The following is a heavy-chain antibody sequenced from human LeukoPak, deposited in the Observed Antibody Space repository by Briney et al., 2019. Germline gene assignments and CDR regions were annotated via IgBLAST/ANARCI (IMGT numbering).Heavy chain of an antibody. CDR2: MYYSGST. D-gene: IGHD6-19*01. Sequence: SETLSLTCTVSGGPISSYYWSWIRQPPGKGLEWIGCMYYSGSTNYNPSLRSRVTISVDTSKNQFSLKLSSVTAADTAVYYCARNLGSGWYYDYWGQGILVTVSS. CDR1: GGPISSYY. J-gene: IGHJ4*02. CDR3: ARNLGSGWYYDY. V-gene: IGHV4-59*08.